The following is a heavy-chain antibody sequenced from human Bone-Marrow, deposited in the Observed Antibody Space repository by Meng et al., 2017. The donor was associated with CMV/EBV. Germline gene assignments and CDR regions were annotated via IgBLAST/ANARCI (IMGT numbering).Heavy chain of an antibody. V-gene: IGHV1-2*02. CDR2: VNPVNGDT. D-gene: IGHD1-26*01. CDR3: ARESPLAGAGIYRAAYP. J-gene: IGHJ5*02. Sequence: ASVKVSCKTSGYTFSDYYLHWVRQAPGQGLEWMGYVNPVNGDTDYAQKFRGRVTMTTETSTRVAYMDLRNLRSDDTAVYYCARESPLAGAGIYRAAYPWGQATLVTVSS. CDR1: GYTFSDYY.